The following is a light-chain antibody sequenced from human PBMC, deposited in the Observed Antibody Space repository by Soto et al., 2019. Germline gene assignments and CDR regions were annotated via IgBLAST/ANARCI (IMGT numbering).Light chain of an antibody. Sequence: QSVLTQPPSASVTPGQRVTVSCSGSTSNIGRDIVNWYQLLSGTAPNLFIYNNNQRPSGVPDRFSGSKSGTSASLAISGLQSEDEADYYCVAWDDSLKGYVFGTGTKVTVL. CDR1: TSNIGRDI. V-gene: IGLV1-44*01. CDR3: VAWDDSLKGYV. CDR2: NNN. J-gene: IGLJ1*01.